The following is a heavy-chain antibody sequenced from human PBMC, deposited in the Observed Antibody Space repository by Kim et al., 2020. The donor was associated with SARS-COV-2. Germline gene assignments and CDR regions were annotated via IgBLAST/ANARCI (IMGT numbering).Heavy chain of an antibody. J-gene: IGHJ4*02. D-gene: IGHD4-17*01. CDR3: ARADDYGRIFFDY. V-gene: IGHV5-51*01. Sequence: SPCFQGQVTISADKSISTAYLQWSSLKASDTAMYYCARADDYGRIFFDYWGQGTLVTVSS.